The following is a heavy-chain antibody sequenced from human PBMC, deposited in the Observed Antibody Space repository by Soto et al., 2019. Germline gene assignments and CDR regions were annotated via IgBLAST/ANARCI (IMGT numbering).Heavy chain of an antibody. CDR3: ARNLPRDGIFDK. D-gene: IGHD3-3*01. V-gene: IGHV1-8*01. CDR2: MSPNSGNT. J-gene: IGHJ4*02. Sequence: GASVKVSCKASGYTFTSYDINWVRQAAGQGLEWMGWMSPNSGNTGYAQKFQGRVTMTRDTSISTAYMELSSLRSEDTAVYYCARNLPRDGIFDKWGQGTLVTVSS. CDR1: GYTFTSYD.